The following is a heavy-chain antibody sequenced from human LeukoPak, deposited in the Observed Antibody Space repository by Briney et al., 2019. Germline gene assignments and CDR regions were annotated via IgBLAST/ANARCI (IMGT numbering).Heavy chain of an antibody. D-gene: IGHD3-16*01. Sequence: PGGSLRLSSTASGFIFRTYTMNWVRQAPGKGLEWVSYISSSSGNIYYADSMKGRFTISRDNTKNLLYLQMNSLRAEDTAVYYCARDLAGGRFDLWGQGTLVTVSS. J-gene: IGHJ5*02. V-gene: IGHV3-21*06. CDR3: ARDLAGGRFDL. CDR2: ISSSSGNI. CDR1: GFIFRTYT.